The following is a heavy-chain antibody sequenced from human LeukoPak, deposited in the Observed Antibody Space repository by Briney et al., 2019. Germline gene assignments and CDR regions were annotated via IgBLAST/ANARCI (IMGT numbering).Heavy chain of an antibody. D-gene: IGHD6-19*01. J-gene: IGHJ6*03. CDR1: GGTFSSYA. CDR2: ISAYNGNT. V-gene: IGHV1-18*01. Sequence: GASVNVSCKASGGTFSSYAISWVRQAPGQGLEWMGWISAYNGNTNYAQKLQGRVTMTTDTSTSTAYMELRSLRSDDTAVYYCARRIAVAVNYYYYYMDVWGKGTTVTVSS. CDR3: ARRIAVAVNYYYYYMDV.